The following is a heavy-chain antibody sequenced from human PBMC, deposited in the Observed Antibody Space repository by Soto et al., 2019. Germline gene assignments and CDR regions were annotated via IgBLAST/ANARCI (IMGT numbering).Heavy chain of an antibody. J-gene: IGHJ6*02. CDR3: ASEYCGGDCYSAARYGMDV. CDR2: INAGNGNT. Sequence: QVQLVQSGAEVKKPGASVKVSCKASGYTFTSYAMHWVRQDPGQRLEWIGWINAGNGNTKYSQKFQGRVTITRDTSASTAYMELSSLRSEDTAVYYCASEYCGGDCYSAARYGMDVWGQGTTVTVSS. CDR1: GYTFTSYA. D-gene: IGHD2-21*02. V-gene: IGHV1-3*01.